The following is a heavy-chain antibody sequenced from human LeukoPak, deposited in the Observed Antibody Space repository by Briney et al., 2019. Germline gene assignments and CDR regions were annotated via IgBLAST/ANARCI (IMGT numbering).Heavy chain of an antibody. V-gene: IGHV3-21*01. CDR1: GFTFSSYS. CDR2: ISSSSSYI. D-gene: IGHD4-17*01. Sequence: SGGSLRLSCAASGFTFSSYSMNWVRQAPGKGLEWVSSISSSSSYIYYADSVKGRFTISRDNAKSSLYLQMNSLRAEDTAVYYCARVYGDYDALDYWGQGTLVTVSS. J-gene: IGHJ4*02. CDR3: ARVYGDYDALDY.